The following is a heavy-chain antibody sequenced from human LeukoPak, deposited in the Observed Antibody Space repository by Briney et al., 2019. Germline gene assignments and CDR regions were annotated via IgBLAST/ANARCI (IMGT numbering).Heavy chain of an antibody. J-gene: IGHJ1*01. V-gene: IGHV3-30*04. CDR2: ISYDGSNK. CDR3: ARDRRQWLVLLYFQH. CDR1: GFTFSSYA. D-gene: IGHD6-19*01. Sequence: GRSLRLSCAASGFTFSSYAMHWVRQAPGKGLEWVADISYDGSNKYYADSVKGRFTISRHNSKNTLYLKMNSLRAEDPAVYYCARDRRQWLVLLYFQHWGQGTLVTVSS.